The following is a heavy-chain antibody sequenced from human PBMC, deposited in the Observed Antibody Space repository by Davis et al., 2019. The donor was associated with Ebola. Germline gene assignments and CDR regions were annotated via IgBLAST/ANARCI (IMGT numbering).Heavy chain of an antibody. D-gene: IGHD4-17*01. V-gene: IGHV4-39*01. Sequence: SETLSLTCTVSGGSISGSIYYWGWVRQPPGRGLEWIGNIYRSGSTYYNPSLKSRSTISVDTSRNQFSLRLKSLTAADTAVYYCARQVDYGDLAEWFDPWGQGTLVTVSS. CDR1: GGSISGSIYY. CDR2: IYRSGST. J-gene: IGHJ5*02. CDR3: ARQVDYGDLAEWFDP.